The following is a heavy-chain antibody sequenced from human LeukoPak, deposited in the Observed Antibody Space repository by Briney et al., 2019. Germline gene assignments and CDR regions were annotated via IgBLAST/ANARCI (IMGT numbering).Heavy chain of an antibody. CDR1: GFTFSSYA. J-gene: IGHJ4*02. Sequence: GRSLRLSCAASGFTFSSYAMHWVRQAPGKGLEWVAVISYDGSNKYYADSVKVRFTISRDNSKNTLYLQMTSLRAEDTAVYYCARQRSEYQLLFDYWGQGTLVTVSS. CDR2: ISYDGSNK. CDR3: ARQRSEYQLLFDY. D-gene: IGHD2-2*01. V-gene: IGHV3-30-3*01.